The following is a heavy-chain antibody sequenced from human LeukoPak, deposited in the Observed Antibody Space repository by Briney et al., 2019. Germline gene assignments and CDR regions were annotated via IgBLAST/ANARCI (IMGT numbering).Heavy chain of an antibody. CDR3: ASGHNSGWYGH. CDR2: IYYSGST. CDR1: GGSISSYY. J-gene: IGHJ5*02. Sequence: SETLSLTCTVSGGSISSYYWSWIRQPPGKGLEWIGYIYYSGSTNYKSSLKSRVTISVDTSKNQFSLKLSSVTAADTAVYYCASGHNSGWYGHWGQGTLVTVSS. V-gene: IGHV4-59*12. D-gene: IGHD6-19*01.